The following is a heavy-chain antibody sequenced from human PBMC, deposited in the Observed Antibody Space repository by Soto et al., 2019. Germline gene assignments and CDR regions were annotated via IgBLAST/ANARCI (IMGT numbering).Heavy chain of an antibody. CDR1: RSSFPSYG. CDR3: ANDRGYHSSSWPFY. J-gene: IGHJ4*02. D-gene: IGHD6-13*01. CDR2: LSYDGTYK. V-gene: IGHV3-30*18. Sequence: GGSLRLCCASPRSSFPSYGIHWVTKVPGKGLEWVAVLSYDGTYKHYADSVKGRFTFSRDNSKNTVYLQMNSLRAEDTAVYYCANDRGYHSSSWPFYWGQGT.